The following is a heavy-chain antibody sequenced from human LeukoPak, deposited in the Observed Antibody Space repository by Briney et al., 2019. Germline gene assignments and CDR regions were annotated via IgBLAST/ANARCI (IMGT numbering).Heavy chain of an antibody. CDR2: ISYGGSNK. J-gene: IGHJ4*02. CDR3: AKAGIAVAVFDY. D-gene: IGHD6-19*01. Sequence: GALRLSCAASGFTFSSYGMHWVRQAPGKGLEWVAVISYGGSNKYYADSVKGRFTISRDNSKNTLYLQMNSLRAEDTAVYYCAKAGIAVAVFDYWGQGTLVTVSS. CDR1: GFTFSSYG. V-gene: IGHV3-30*18.